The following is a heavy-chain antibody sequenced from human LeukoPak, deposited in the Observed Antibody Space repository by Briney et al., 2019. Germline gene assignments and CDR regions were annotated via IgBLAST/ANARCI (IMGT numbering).Heavy chain of an antibody. V-gene: IGHV3-53*01. CDR1: GFTVSSNY. Sequence: PGGSLRLSCPASGFTVSSNYMSWVRQAPGKGLEWVSVIYSGGSTYYADSVKGRFTISRDNSKNTLYLQMNSLRAEDTAVYYCASHTYYYDSSGYTVYYWGQGTLVTVSS. J-gene: IGHJ4*02. D-gene: IGHD3-22*01. CDR2: IYSGGST. CDR3: ASHTYYYDSSGYTVYY.